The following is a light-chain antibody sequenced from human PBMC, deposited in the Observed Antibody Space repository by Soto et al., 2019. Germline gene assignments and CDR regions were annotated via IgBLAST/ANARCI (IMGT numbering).Light chain of an antibody. V-gene: IGKV3-20*01. J-gene: IGKJ2*01. CDR3: QQFGDAPYT. CDR1: QSVGSNN. Sequence: EIVLTQSPGTLSLSPGERATLSCRASQSVGSNNLAWYQQKSGQPPRLLISGASSRAAGIPDRFSGSGSGTDFTLTVSRLESEDFAVYYCQQFGDAPYTFGQGTTLEI. CDR2: GAS.